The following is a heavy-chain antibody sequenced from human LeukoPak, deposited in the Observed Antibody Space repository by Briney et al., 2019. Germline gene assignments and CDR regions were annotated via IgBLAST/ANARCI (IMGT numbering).Heavy chain of an antibody. CDR1: GDSISGSY. CDR2: LSYSGTT. CDR3: ARIPAAQYYYYMDV. J-gene: IGHJ6*03. D-gene: IGHD2-2*01. V-gene: IGHV4-59*08. Sequence: PSETLSLTCAVSGDSISGSYWSWIRQPPGKGLEWIGFLSYSGTTSYNPSLKGRLSISGDTSRNQFSLKLDSVTAADTAVYYCARIPAAQYYYYMDVWGKGTTVTVSS.